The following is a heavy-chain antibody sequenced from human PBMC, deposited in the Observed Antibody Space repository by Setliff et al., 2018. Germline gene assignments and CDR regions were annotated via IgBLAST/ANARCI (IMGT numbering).Heavy chain of an antibody. CDR2: IIPVFRTA. J-gene: IGHJ3*02. V-gene: IGHV1-69*13. CDR1: GGTFRSDG. CDR3: ARDSRQWLEGGASGDMDI. D-gene: IGHD6-19*01. Sequence: SVKVSCKASGGTFRSDGFNWVRQAPGQGLEWMGRIIPVFRTAKYAQKFQGRVTITADESTTTVFMELNSLRSEDTAIYYCARDSRQWLEGGASGDMDIWGQGTMVTVSS.